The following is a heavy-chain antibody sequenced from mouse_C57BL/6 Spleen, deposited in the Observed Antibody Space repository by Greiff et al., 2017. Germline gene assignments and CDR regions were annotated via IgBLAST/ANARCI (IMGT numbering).Heavy chain of an antibody. J-gene: IGHJ1*03. D-gene: IGHD2-5*01. V-gene: IGHV14-4*01. Sequence: VQLQQSGAELVRPGASVKLSCTASGFNIKDDYMHWVKQRPEQGLEWIGWIDPENGDTEYASKFQGKATITADTSSNTAYLQLSSLTSEDTAVYYCTTSAAYYSNFWYFDVWGTGTTVTVSS. CDR3: TTSAAYYSNFWYFDV. CDR1: GFNIKDDY. CDR2: IDPENGDT.